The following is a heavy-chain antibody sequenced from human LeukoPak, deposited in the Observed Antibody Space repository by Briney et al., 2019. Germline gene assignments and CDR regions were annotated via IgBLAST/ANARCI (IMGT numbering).Heavy chain of an antibody. CDR2: TIPILGIA. J-gene: IGHJ4*02. D-gene: IGHD5-18*01. CDR3: ATKRGYSYGYVDY. CDR1: GGTFSSYA. V-gene: IGHV1-69*04. Sequence: ASVKVSCKASGGTFSSYAINWVRQAPGQGLEWMGRTIPILGIANYAQKFQGRVTITADKSTSTAYMELSSLRSEDTAVYYCATKRGYSYGYVDYWGQGTLVTVSS.